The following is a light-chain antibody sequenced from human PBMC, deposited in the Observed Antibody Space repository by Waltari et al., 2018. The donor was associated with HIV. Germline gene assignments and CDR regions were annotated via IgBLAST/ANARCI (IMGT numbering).Light chain of an antibody. V-gene: IGLV2-14*01. CDR1: SSDVGYYDY. Sequence: QSALTQPASVSGSPGQSITISCTGTSSDVGYYDYVSWYVHHPGKDPKLLIYDVNNRPSGISKRFSGSKSANTASLTISGLQAEDEGDYYCASYTGISTLLFGGGTKLTVL. CDR3: ASYTGISTLL. CDR2: DVN. J-gene: IGLJ2*01.